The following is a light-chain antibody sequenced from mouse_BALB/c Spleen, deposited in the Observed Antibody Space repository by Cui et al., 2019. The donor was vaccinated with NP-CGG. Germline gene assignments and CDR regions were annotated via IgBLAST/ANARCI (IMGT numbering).Light chain of an antibody. Sequence: QAVVTQEPALTTSPGETVTLTCRSSTGAVTTYNYANWVQEKPDHLFTGLIGGTNNRAPGVPARFSGSLIGGKAALTITGAQTEDEAIYFCALWYSNHWVFGGGTKLTVL. J-gene: IGLJ1*01. V-gene: IGLV1*01. CDR2: GTN. CDR1: TGAVTTYNY. CDR3: ALWYSNHWV.